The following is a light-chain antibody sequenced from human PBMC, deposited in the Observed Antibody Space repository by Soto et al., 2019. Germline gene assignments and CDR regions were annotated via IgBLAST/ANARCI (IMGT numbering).Light chain of an antibody. V-gene: IGKV1-27*01. J-gene: IGKJ4*01. Sequence: QMTQSPSYLSESVGDKVTITCRASQGISSYLAWYQQKPGKVPKLLIYAASTLQSGVPSRFSGSGSGTDFTLTISSLQPEDVATYYCQKYNSALLTFGGGTKVEIK. CDR2: AAS. CDR3: QKYNSALLT. CDR1: QGISSY.